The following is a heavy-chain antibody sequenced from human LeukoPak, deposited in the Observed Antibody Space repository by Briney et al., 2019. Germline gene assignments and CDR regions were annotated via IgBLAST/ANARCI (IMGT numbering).Heavy chain of an antibody. V-gene: IGHV4-34*01. CDR3: ARPYYYDSRIDP. Sequence: SETLSLTCADYGGSFSGYYWSWIRQPPGKGLEWIGEINHSGSTNYNPSLKSRVTISVDTSKNQFSLKLSSVTAADTAVYYCARPYYYDSRIDPWGQGTLVTVSS. D-gene: IGHD3-22*01. CDR1: GGSFSGYY. CDR2: INHSGST. J-gene: IGHJ5*02.